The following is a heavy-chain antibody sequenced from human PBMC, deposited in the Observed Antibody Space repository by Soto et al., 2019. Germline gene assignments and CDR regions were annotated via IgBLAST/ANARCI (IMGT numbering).Heavy chain of an antibody. CDR2: IYYSGST. D-gene: IGHD3-3*01. V-gene: IGHV4-39*01. CDR1: GGSISSSSYY. CDR3: ARAYDFWSGYDYYFDY. Sequence: SETLSLTCTVSGGSISSSSYYWGWIRQPPGKGLEWIGSIYYSGSTYYNPSLKSRVTISVDTSKNQFSLKLSSVTAADTAVYYCARAYDFWSGYDYYFDYWGQGTLVTVSS. J-gene: IGHJ4*02.